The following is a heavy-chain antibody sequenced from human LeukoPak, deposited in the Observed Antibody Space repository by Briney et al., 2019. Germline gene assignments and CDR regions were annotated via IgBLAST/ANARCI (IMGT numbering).Heavy chain of an antibody. J-gene: IGHJ4*02. CDR3: ASGSRSYGFDY. Sequence: SETLSLTCTVSGGSISSYYWSWIRQPAGKGLEWIGRIYTSGSTNYNPSLKSRVTMSVDTSKNQFPLKLSSVTAADTAVYYCASGSRSYGFDYWGQGTLVTVSS. V-gene: IGHV4-4*07. CDR1: GGSISSYY. D-gene: IGHD1-26*01. CDR2: IYTSGST.